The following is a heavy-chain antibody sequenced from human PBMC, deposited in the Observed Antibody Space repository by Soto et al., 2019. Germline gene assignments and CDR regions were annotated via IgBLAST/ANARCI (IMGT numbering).Heavy chain of an antibody. D-gene: IGHD1-26*01. CDR3: ARDGGGSYSSFSYYYYYGMDV. J-gene: IGHJ6*02. V-gene: IGHV3-53*01. Sequence: GGSLRLSCAASGFTVSSNYMSWVRQAPGKGLEWVSVIYSGGSTYYADSVKGRFTISRDNSKNTLYLQMNSLRAEDTAVYYCARDGGGSYSSFSYYYYYGMDVWGQGTTVTVSS. CDR2: IYSGGST. CDR1: GFTVSSNY.